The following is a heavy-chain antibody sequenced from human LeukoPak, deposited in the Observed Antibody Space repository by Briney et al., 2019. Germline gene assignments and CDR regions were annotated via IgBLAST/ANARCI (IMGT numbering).Heavy chain of an antibody. CDR3: ARSQTRDGYTQYYFDY. V-gene: IGHV1-8*01. CDR2: MNPNSGNT. J-gene: IGHJ4*02. Sequence: GASVKVSCKASGYTFTSFDINWVRQATGQGLEWMGWMNPNSGNTGYAQKFQGRVTMTRNTSISTAYMELSSLRSEDTAVYYCARSQTRDGYTQYYFDYWGQGTLVTVSS. D-gene: IGHD5-24*01. CDR1: GYTFTSFD.